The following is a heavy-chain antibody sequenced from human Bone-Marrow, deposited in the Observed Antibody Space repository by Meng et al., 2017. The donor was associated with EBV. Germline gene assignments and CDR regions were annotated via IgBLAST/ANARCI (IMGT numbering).Heavy chain of an antibody. Sequence: QEQLCKDEADEKKPGSSANVACKNSGGTFSSDVISWVRQAPGQGLGWMGGLIPMLGEPNYAQKFQDRVTIIADKSTSIHYMELCSMRSDDTAVYYCGSESGRGYTPDYWGRGALLTVSS. CDR1: GGTFSSDV. J-gene: IGHJ4*02. D-gene: IGHD3-10*01. CDR2: LIPMLGEP. CDR3: GSESGRGYTPDY. V-gene: IGHV1-69*06.